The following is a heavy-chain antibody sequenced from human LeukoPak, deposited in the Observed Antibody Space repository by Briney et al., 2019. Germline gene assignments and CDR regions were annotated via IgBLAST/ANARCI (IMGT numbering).Heavy chain of an antibody. J-gene: IGHJ4*02. CDR2: ISSSSSYV. CDR1: GFTFSSYS. V-gene: IGHV3-21*01. CDR3: ARVLYSSSSRYFDY. Sequence: GGSLRLSCAASGFTFSSYSMNWVRQAPGKGLEWVSSISSSSSYVYYADSVKGRFTISRDNAKNSLYLQLNSLRAEDTAVYYCARVLYSSSSRYFDYWGQGTLVTVSS. D-gene: IGHD6-6*01.